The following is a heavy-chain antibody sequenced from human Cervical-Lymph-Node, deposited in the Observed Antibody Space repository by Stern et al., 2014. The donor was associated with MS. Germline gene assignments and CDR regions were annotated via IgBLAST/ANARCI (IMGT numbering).Heavy chain of an antibody. Sequence: VQLLQPGAGVKKPGASVQVSCKASGYTLTEMSMHWVRQAPGKGLEWVGGFDPQHGETVSAQKIQGRVTMAEDRSTDTAYMELTSLRSDDTAVYYCATHRGRVTYYYGLDVWGQGTTVTVSS. CDR3: ATHRGRVTYYYGLDV. CDR2: FDPQHGET. J-gene: IGHJ6*02. CDR1: GYTLTEMS. D-gene: IGHD2-21*02. V-gene: IGHV1-24*01.